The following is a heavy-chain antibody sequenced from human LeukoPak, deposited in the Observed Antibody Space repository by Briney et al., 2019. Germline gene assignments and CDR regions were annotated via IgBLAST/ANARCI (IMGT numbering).Heavy chain of an antibody. Sequence: GRSLRLSCAASGFTFSSYAMHWVRQAPGKGLEWVAVISYDGSNKYYADSVKGRFTISRDTSKNTLYLQMNSLRAEDAAVYYCASRSGWAGDDYWGQGTLVTVSS. J-gene: IGHJ4*02. CDR3: ASRSGWAGDDY. V-gene: IGHV3-30*14. D-gene: IGHD6-19*01. CDR1: GFTFSSYA. CDR2: ISYDGSNK.